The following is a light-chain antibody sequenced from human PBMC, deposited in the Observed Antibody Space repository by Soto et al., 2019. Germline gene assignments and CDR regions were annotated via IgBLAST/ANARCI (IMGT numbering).Light chain of an antibody. J-gene: IGLJ2*01. CDR2: DVS. V-gene: IGLV2-11*01. Sequence: QSALTQPRSVSGSPGQSVTISCTGTSSDVGAYNYVSWYQQHPGKAPKLMIYDVSKRPSGVPDRFSGSKSGNTASLTISGLQAEDDADYFCCSYAGNYTVIFGGGTKLTVL. CDR1: SSDVGAYNY. CDR3: CSYAGNYTVI.